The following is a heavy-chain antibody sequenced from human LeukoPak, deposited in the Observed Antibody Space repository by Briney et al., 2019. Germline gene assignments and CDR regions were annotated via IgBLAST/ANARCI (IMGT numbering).Heavy chain of an antibody. D-gene: IGHD3-16*01. J-gene: IGHJ4*02. Sequence: PGGSLRLSCAASGFTFSSYAMSWVRQAPGKGLEWVSAISGSGGSTYYADSVKGRFAISRDNSKNTLYLQMNSLRAEDTAVYSCAKDLGGGGAYFDYWGQGALVTVSS. V-gene: IGHV3-23*01. CDR2: ISGSGGST. CDR1: GFTFSSYA. CDR3: AKDLGGGGAYFDY.